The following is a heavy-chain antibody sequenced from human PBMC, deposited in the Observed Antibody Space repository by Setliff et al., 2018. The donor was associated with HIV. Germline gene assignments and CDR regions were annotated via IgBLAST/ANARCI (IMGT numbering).Heavy chain of an antibody. V-gene: IGHV4-31*03. CDR2: IYYSGST. CDR1: SGPISNGGFY. Sequence: SETLSLTCTVSSGPISNGGFYWSWIRHHPGKGLEWIGHIYYSGSTYDNPSLKSRISISIDTSKNQFSLRMSSVTAADTAVYYCARDRYAGEIDYWGQGTLVTVSS. J-gene: IGHJ4*02. D-gene: IGHD3-10*01. CDR3: ARDRYAGEIDY.